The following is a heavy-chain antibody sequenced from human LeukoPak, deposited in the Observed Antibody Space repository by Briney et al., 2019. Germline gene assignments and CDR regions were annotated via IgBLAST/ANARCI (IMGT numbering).Heavy chain of an antibody. CDR3: ARAHPYANYFDY. CDR1: GGSISSYY. V-gene: IGHV4-59*01. CDR2: MYYSGST. Sequence: SETLSLTCTVSGGSISSYYWSWIRQPPGKGLEWIGYMYYSGSTNYNPSLKSRVTISVDTSKNQFSLKLSSVTAADTAVYYCARAHPYANYFDYWGQGTLVTVSS. D-gene: IGHD2-8*01. J-gene: IGHJ4*02.